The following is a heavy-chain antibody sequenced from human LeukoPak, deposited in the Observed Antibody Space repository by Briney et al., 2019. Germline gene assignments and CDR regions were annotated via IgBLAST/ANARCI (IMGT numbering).Heavy chain of an antibody. J-gene: IGHJ4*02. V-gene: IGHV1-24*01. CDR3: ATDQRRGYYYAA. CDR1: GYTLTELS. CDR2: FDPEDGET. D-gene: IGHD3-22*01. Sequence: ASVKVSCKVSGYTLTELSMHWVRQAPGKGLEWMGGFDPEDGETIYAQKFQGRVTMTEDTSTATAYMELSSLRSEDTAVYYCATDQRRGYYYAAWGQGTLVTVSS.